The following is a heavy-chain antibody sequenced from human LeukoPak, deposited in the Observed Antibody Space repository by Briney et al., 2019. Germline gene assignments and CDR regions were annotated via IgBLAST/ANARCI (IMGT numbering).Heavy chain of an antibody. CDR2: ISYDGSNK. Sequence: HSGGSLRLSCAASGFTFSSYAMHWVRQAPGKGLEWVAVISYDGSNKYYADSVKGRFTISRDNSKNTLYLQMNSLRAEDTAVYYCAKDDYYDTSGYRDWGQGTLVTVSS. V-gene: IGHV3-30*04. J-gene: IGHJ4*02. CDR1: GFTFSSYA. CDR3: AKDDYYDTSGYRD. D-gene: IGHD3-22*01.